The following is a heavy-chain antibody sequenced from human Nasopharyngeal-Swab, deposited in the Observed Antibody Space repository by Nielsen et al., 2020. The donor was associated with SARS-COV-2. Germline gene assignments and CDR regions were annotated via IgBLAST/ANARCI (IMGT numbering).Heavy chain of an antibody. Sequence: GGPLRPSCAASGFFFSGIYMNWVRHVPGMGLDWAPVVHGSGSTFSADSLKGRFSTSRDNSRNTLYLQMNNLGPVDTAMYYCASPIFGVVSVAFDLWGQGSMVTDSS. CDR3: ASPIFGVVSVAFDL. CDR2: VHGSGST. D-gene: IGHD2-21*02. CDR1: GFFFSGIY. J-gene: IGHJ3*01. V-gene: IGHV3-53*01.